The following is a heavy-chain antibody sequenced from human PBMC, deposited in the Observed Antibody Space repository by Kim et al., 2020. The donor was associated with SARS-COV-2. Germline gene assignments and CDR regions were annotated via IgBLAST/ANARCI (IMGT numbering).Heavy chain of an antibody. D-gene: IGHD3-10*01. V-gene: IGHV3-23*01. Sequence: GGSLRLSCAASGFTFSSYAMSWVRQAPGKGLEWVSAISGSGGSTYYADSVKGRFTISRDNSKNTLYLQMNSLRAEDTAVYYCAKDQVPDGSGSYYPYYFDYWGQGTLVTVSS. CDR2: ISGSGGST. CDR3: AKDQVPDGSGSYYPYYFDY. CDR1: GFTFSSYA. J-gene: IGHJ4*02.